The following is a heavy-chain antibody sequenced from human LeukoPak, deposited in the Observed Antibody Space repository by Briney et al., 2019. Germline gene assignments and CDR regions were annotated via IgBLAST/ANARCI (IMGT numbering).Heavy chain of an antibody. J-gene: IGHJ4*02. D-gene: IGHD3-16*01. V-gene: IGHV3-21*01. CDR2: ISGLSSYT. CDR3: GRAFPPLRTSSAGDL. CDR1: GFTFSDYD. Sequence: GGSLRLSRSASGFTFSDYDMNWVRQAPGKGLEWVSSISGLSSYTYYGESVKGRFSISRDNAKNSLYLQMNSLGAEDTATYYCGRAFPPLRTSSAGDLWGQGILVTVSS.